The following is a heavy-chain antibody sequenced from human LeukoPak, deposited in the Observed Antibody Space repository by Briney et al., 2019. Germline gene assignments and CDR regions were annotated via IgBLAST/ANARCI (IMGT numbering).Heavy chain of an antibody. CDR2: ITGSGGST. CDR3: AKATLAKNVVRSGMDV. D-gene: IGHD3-22*01. J-gene: IGHJ6*02. V-gene: IGHV3-23*01. Sequence: GGSLRLSCAASGFTFSNYGMSWVRQGPGKGLEWVSGITGSGGSTNYADSVKGRFTISRDNSKNTLYLQMNSLRAEDTAVYYCAKATLAKNVVRSGMDVWGQGTTVTVSS. CDR1: GFTFSNYG.